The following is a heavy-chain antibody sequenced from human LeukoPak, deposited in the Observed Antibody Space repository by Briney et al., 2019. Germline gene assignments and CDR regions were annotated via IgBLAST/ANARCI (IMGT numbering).Heavy chain of an antibody. CDR2: IYYSGST. J-gene: IGHJ3*02. CDR3: ARDRGRWLHRDAFDI. D-gene: IGHD5-24*01. Sequence: SETLSLTCTVSGDSISSYYWSWIRQPPGKGLEWIGYIYYSGSTNYNPSLKSRVTISVDTSKNQFSLKLSSVTAADTAVYYCARDRGRWLHRDAFDIWGQGTMVTVSS. V-gene: IGHV4-59*01. CDR1: GDSISSYY.